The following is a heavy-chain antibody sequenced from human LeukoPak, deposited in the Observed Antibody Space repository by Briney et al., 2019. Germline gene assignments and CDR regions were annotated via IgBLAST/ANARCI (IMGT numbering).Heavy chain of an antibody. CDR3: ARVGYGDYEGDHYFDY. CDR2: IYTSGST. D-gene: IGHD4-17*01. CDR1: GGSISSYY. V-gene: IGHV4-4*07. J-gene: IGHJ4*02. Sequence: SETLSLTCTVSGGSISSYYWSWIRQPAGKGLEWIGRIYTSGSTNYNPSLKSRVTMSVDTSKNQSSLKLSSVTAADTAVYYCARVGYGDYEGDHYFDYWGQGTPVTVSS.